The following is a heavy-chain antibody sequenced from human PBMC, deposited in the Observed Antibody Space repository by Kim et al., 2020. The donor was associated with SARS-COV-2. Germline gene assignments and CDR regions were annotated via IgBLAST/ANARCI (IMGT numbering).Heavy chain of an antibody. CDR2: INHSGST. CDR1: GGSFSGYY. Sequence: SETLSLTCAVYGGSFSGYYWSWIRQPPGKGLEWIGEINHSGSTNYNPSLKSRVTISVDTSKNQFSLKLSSVTAADTAVYYCARGPLKPGIRFLEWLLTYFDYWGQGTLVTVSS. J-gene: IGHJ4*02. V-gene: IGHV4-34*01. D-gene: IGHD3-3*01. CDR3: ARGPLKPGIRFLEWLLTYFDY.